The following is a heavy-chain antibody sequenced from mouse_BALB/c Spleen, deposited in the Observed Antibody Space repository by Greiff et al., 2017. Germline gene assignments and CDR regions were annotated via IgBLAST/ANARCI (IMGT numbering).Heavy chain of an antibody. D-gene: IGHD1-1*01. J-gene: IGHJ3*01. CDR2: ISYSGST. V-gene: IGHV3-2*02. Sequence: EVQLQQSGPGLVKPSQSLSLTCTVTGYSITSDYAWNWIRQFPGNNLEWMGYISYSGSTSYNPSLKSRISITRDTSKNQFFLQLNSVTTEDTATYYCATIYYYGSSYAYWGQGTLVTVSA. CDR1: GYSITSDYA. CDR3: ATIYYYGSSYAY.